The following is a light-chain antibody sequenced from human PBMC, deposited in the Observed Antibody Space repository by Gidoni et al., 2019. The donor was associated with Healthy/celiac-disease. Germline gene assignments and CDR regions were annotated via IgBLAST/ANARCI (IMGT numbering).Light chain of an antibody. CDR3: QQYDNLPMYA. V-gene: IGKV1-33*01. Sequence: DIQMTQSLSSLSASVGERATITCQASQDISNYLNWYQQKPGKAPKLLIYDASNLETGVPARFSGSGSGTDFTFTISNLQPEDIATYYCQQYDNLPMYAFGQGTKLEIK. CDR2: DAS. CDR1: QDISNY. J-gene: IGKJ2*01.